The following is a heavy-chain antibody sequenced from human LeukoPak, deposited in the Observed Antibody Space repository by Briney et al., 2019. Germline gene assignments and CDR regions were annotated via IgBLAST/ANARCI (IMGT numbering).Heavy chain of an antibody. CDR1: GFTFRNLG. J-gene: IGHJ3*02. V-gene: IGHV3-21*01. Sequence: GGSLRLSCAASGFTFRNLGVHWVRQAPGKGLEWVSSISSSSSYIYYADSVKGRFTISRDNAKNSLYLQMNSLRAEDTAVYYCARIYSSSSSRGAFDIWGQGTMVTVSS. CDR2: ISSSSSYI. D-gene: IGHD6-6*01. CDR3: ARIYSSSSSRGAFDI.